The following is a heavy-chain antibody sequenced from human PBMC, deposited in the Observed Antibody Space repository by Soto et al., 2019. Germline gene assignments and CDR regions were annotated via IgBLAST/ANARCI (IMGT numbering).Heavy chain of an antibody. V-gene: IGHV1-69*06. CDR2: IISIFGTA. Sequence: QVQLVQSGAEVKKPGSSVKVSCKTSGGTFSTYSIVWVRQAPGEGLEWMGGIISIFGTANYAQKFQDRVTITADKSTNTAFMELSSLKSEDTAMYYCASSSGNNYGVGTNYYFGYCCQGTLVTVSS. CDR3: ASSSGNNYGVGTNYYFGY. D-gene: IGHD1-26*01. CDR1: GGTFSTYS. J-gene: IGHJ4*02.